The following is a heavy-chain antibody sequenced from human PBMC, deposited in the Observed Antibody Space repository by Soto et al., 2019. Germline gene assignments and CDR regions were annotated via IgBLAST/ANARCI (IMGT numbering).Heavy chain of an antibody. CDR3: ARGGMYCGGDCYPLAWFDP. V-gene: IGHV1-46*01. CDR2: INPSGGST. CDR1: GYTFTSYY. J-gene: IGHJ5*02. D-gene: IGHD2-21*02. Sequence: ASVKVSCKASGYTFTSYYIHLVRQAPGQGLEWKGKINPSGGSTSYAQKFQGRVTMTRDTSTSTVYMELSSLRSEDTAVYYCARGGMYCGGDCYPLAWFDPWGQGTLVTVSS.